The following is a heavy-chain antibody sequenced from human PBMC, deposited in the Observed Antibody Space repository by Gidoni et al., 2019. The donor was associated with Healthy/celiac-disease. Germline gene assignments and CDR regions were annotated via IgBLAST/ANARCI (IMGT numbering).Heavy chain of an antibody. Sequence: HLQLQDSCPGLVKPSETLSLTCTVSGGSTSSSSYYWGWIRQPPGKGLEWVGSIYYSGSTYYQPSVKGRVTISVDTSKNQFSLKLSCVTAADTAVYYCARHEVVVVAGTAFMDVWGQGTTVTVSS. CDR3: ARHEVVVVAGTAFMDV. J-gene: IGHJ6*02. CDR1: GGSTSSSSYY. D-gene: IGHD2-2*01. CDR2: IYYSGST. V-gene: IGHV4-39*01.